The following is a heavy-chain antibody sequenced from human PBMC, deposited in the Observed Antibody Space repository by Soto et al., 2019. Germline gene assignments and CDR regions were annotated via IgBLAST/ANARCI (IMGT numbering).Heavy chain of an antibody. Sequence: SETLSLTCTVSGGSISSSNYYWGWIRQLPGKGLEWIGSIFYSGSTYYDPSPRSRVTIYIDSSKNQFSLKLSSVTAADTAVYYCARHLVVAATTYNWFDLWGQGTLVTVSS. CDR2: IFYSGST. J-gene: IGHJ5*02. D-gene: IGHD2-15*01. CDR3: ARHLVVAATTYNWFDL. V-gene: IGHV4-39*01. CDR1: GGSISSSNYY.